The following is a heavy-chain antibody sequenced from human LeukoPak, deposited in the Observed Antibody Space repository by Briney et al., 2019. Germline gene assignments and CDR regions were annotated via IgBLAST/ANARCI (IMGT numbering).Heavy chain of an antibody. J-gene: IGHJ4*02. CDR2: INPNSGGT. Sequence: ASVKVSCKASGYTFTGYYMHWVRQAPGQGREWMGWINPNSGGTNYAQKFQGRGTMTRDTSISTAYMELSRLRSDDTAVYYCARDLIPGSSSSEDYWGQGTLVTVSS. V-gene: IGHV1-2*02. CDR1: GYTFTGYY. CDR3: ARDLIPGSSSSEDY. D-gene: IGHD6-6*01.